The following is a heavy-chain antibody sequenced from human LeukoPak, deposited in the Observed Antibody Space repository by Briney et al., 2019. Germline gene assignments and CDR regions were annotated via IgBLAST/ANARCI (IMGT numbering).Heavy chain of an antibody. CDR3: ARDVYHRDSSGLGNY. CDR2: INPNSGGT. V-gene: IGHV1-2*02. J-gene: IGHJ4*02. Sequence: ASVKVSCKTSGYTFTGYYMHWLRQAPGQGLVWMGWINPNSGGTNYAQKFQGRVTMTRDTSITTAYMELNRLRSDDTAVYYCARDVYHRDSSGLGNYWGQGTLVTVSS. D-gene: IGHD3-22*01. CDR1: GYTFTGYY.